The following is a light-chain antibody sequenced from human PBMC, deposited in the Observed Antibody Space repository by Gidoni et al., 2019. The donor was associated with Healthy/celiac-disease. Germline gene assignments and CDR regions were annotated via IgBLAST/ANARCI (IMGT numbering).Light chain of an antibody. V-gene: IGKV1-39*01. CDR1: QSISSY. CDR3: QQSYSTPYT. J-gene: IGKJ2*01. Sequence: DIHMTHSPSSLSASVGDRVTITCRASQSISSYLNWYQQKPGKAPKLMIYAATSLQSVVPSRCSGRGAGTDFTLNSSRQQEEDVANYYWQQSYSTPYTFGQGTKVDIK. CDR2: AAT.